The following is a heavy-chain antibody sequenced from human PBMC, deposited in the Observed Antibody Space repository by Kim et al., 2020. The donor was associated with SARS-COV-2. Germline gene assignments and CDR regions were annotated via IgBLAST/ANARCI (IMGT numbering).Heavy chain of an antibody. V-gene: IGHV3-30*18. D-gene: IGHD5-18*01. Sequence: GGSLRLSCAASGFSFSTYGMHWVRQAPGKGLQWVAVMSYDGSNKYYVDSVKGRFTISSDNSRNTLYLQMNSLRPEDTAVYFCAKDSSRFTSGSQYFFDYWGRGTLVIVPS. CDR3: AKDSSRFTSGSQYFFDY. J-gene: IGHJ4*02. CDR2: MSYDGSNK. CDR1: GFSFSTYG.